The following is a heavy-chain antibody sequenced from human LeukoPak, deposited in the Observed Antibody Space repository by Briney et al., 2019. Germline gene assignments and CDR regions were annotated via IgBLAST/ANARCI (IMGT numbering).Heavy chain of an antibody. V-gene: IGHV1-2*06. CDR2: INPNSGGT. J-gene: IGHJ5*02. CDR3: VRYCSGGSCHPGRIDP. CDR1: GYTFTGYC. Sequence: ASVKVSCKASGYTFTGYCMHWVRQAPGQGLEWMGRINPNSGGTNYAQKFQGRVTMTRDTSISTAYMELSRLRSDDTAVYYCVRYCSGGSCHPGRIDPWGQGTLVTVSS. D-gene: IGHD2-15*01.